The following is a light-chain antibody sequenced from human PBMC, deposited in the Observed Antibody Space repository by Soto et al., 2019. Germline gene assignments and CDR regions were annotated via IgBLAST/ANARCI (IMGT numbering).Light chain of an antibody. Sequence: EIVLTQSPGTLTLSPGERATLSCRASQSVSSSYLAWYQQKPGQAPSLLIYGASSRATGIPDRFSGSGSGTDFTLTISRLEPEDLAVYYCQQYGSSPTTFGQGTKVDIK. CDR1: QSVSSSY. V-gene: IGKV3-20*01. CDR3: QQYGSSPTT. J-gene: IGKJ1*01. CDR2: GAS.